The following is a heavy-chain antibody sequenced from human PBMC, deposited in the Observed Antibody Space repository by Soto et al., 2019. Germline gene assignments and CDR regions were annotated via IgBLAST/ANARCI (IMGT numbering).Heavy chain of an antibody. J-gene: IGHJ4*02. CDR3: ARGHHEYSSSCLVGY. CDR2: IIPILGIA. CDR1: GGTFSSYT. D-gene: IGHD6-6*01. Sequence: QVQLVQSGAEVKKPGSSVKVSCKASGGTFSSYTISWVRQAPGQGLEWMGRIIPILGIANYAQKFQGRVTITADKTTNTAYMELSSLRSEDTAVYYCARGHHEYSSSCLVGYWGQGTLVTVSS. V-gene: IGHV1-69*02.